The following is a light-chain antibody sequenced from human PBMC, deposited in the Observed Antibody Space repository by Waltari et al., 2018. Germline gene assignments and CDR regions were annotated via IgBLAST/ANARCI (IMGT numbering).Light chain of an antibody. CDR2: GNT. J-gene: IGLJ2*01. Sequence: QSVLTQPPSVSGAPGQRVTISCTGSSSNIGARYDVHWYQQLPGTAPKPLIYGNTNRPSGVPDRFSGSKSGTSASLAITGLQAEDEADYYCQSYDSSLSAVVFGGGTKVTVL. CDR3: QSYDSSLSAVV. V-gene: IGLV1-40*01. CDR1: SSNIGARYD.